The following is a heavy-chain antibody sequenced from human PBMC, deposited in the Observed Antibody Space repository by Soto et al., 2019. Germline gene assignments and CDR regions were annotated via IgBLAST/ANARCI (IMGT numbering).Heavy chain of an antibody. CDR3: AHAGDYDLLTFDH. CDR1: GFSLSTYDMG. Sequence: ITLKESGPTLVRPAQTLTLTCDFSGFSLSTYDMGLAWIRQPPGKALEWLALIYWDDDKRYSPSLKDRLAISKDTSSNQVVLTSTNMDPGDTATYFCAHAGDYDLLTFDHWGPGTLVTVAS. D-gene: IGHD4-17*01. J-gene: IGHJ4*02. V-gene: IGHV2-5*02. CDR2: IYWDDDK.